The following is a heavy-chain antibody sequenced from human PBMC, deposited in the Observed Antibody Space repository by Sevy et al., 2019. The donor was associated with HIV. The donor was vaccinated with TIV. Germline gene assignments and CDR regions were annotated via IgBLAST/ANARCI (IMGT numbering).Heavy chain of an antibody. CDR1: GYTFTSYG. CDR3: AREGGDIVVVPAASTAAYYYYMDV. J-gene: IGHJ6*03. CDR2: ISAYNGNT. D-gene: IGHD2-2*01. V-gene: IGHV1-18*01. Sequence: ASVKVSCKASGYTFTSYGIRWVRQAPGQGLEWMGWISAYNGNTNYAQKLQGRVTMTTDTSTSTAYMELRSLRSDDTAVYYCAREGGDIVVVPAASTAAYYYYMDVWGKGTTVTVSS.